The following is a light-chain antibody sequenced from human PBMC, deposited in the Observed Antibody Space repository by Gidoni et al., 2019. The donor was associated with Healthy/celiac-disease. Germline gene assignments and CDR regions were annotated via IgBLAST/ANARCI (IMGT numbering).Light chain of an antibody. CDR1: SSDVGGYNY. CDR2: DVS. V-gene: IGLV2-14*01. J-gene: IGLJ2*01. CDR3: SSYTSSSTLGV. Sequence: QYALTQPASVSGSPGQSITISCTGTSSDVGGYNYVSWYQQHPGKAPNLRIYDVSNRPSGVSNRFSGSKSGNTASLTISGLQAEDEADYYCSSYTSSSTLGVFGGGTKLTVL.